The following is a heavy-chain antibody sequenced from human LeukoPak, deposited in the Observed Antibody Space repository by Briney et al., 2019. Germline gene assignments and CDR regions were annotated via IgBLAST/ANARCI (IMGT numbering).Heavy chain of an antibody. V-gene: IGHV3-74*01. D-gene: IGHD4-17*01. CDR2: INGDGGST. Sequence: GGSLRLSCAASGFTFSDYWMHWVRHAPGKGLMWVSRINGDGGSTDFADSVKGRFTISRDNSKNTLYLQMNSLRAEDTAVYYCAKDPVGGVTTDWGQGTLVTVSS. J-gene: IGHJ4*02. CDR1: GFTFSDYW. CDR3: AKDPVGGVTTD.